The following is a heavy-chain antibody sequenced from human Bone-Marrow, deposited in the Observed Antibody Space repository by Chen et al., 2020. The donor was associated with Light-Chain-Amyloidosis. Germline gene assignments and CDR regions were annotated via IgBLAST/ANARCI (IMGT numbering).Heavy chain of an antibody. Sequence: QVQLVQSGAEVKKPGASVKVSCEASGYTFTGYHMHLVRQAPGQGLEGMGWINPNSDSTIYAQKFQGRVTMTRDTSISTVYMELSRLRSDDTAVYYCARGLHCSNTNCYLEFYYNAMDVWGQGTTVTVSS. J-gene: IGHJ6*02. CDR1: GYTFTGYH. V-gene: IGHV1-2*02. CDR2: INPNSDST. D-gene: IGHD2-2*01. CDR3: ARGLHCSNTNCYLEFYYNAMDV.